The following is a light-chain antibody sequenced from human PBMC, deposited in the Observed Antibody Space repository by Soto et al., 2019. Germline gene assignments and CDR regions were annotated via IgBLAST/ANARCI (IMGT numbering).Light chain of an antibody. Sequence: ELVLTQSPGTLSLSPGERATLSCRASQSVTSSYLAWYQQKPGQAPRLLIYGASSRATGIPDRFSGSGSGTDFTLTISRLEPEDFAVYYCQQFGSSPLFTFGPGTKVEI. V-gene: IGKV3-20*01. CDR2: GAS. CDR3: QQFGSSPLFT. J-gene: IGKJ3*01. CDR1: QSVTSSY.